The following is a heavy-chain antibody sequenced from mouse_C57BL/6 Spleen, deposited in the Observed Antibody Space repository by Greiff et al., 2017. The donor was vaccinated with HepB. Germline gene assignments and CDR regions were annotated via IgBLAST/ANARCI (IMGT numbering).Heavy chain of an antibody. CDR3: ARGATVVEDYFDY. J-gene: IGHJ2*01. D-gene: IGHD1-1*01. CDR1: GYAFSSSW. Sequence: QVQLQQSGPELVKPGASVKISCKASGYAFSSSWMNWVKQRPGKGLEWIGRIYPGDGDTNYNGKFKGKATLTADKSSSTAYMQLSSLTSEDSAVYFCARGATVVEDYFDYWGQGTTLTVSS. V-gene: IGHV1-82*01. CDR2: IYPGDGDT.